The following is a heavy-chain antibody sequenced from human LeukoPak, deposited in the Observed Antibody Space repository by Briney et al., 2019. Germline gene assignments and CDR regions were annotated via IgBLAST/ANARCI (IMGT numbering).Heavy chain of an antibody. J-gene: IGHJ4*02. CDR1: GYTFTSYG. D-gene: IGHD3-10*01. Sequence: ASVKVSCKASGYTFTSYGISWVRQAPGQGLEWMGWISAYNGNTNYAQELQGRVTMTTDTSTSTAYMELRSLRSDDTAVYYCARSSDYYGSGSYRAGYWGQGTLVTVSS. CDR2: ISAYNGNT. CDR3: ARSSDYYGSGSYRAGY. V-gene: IGHV1-18*01.